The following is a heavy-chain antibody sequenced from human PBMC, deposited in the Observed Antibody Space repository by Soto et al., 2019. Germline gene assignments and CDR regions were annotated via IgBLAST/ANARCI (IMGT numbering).Heavy chain of an antibody. CDR3: ARDLNYYDSSGYETSDYYYGMDV. V-gene: IGHV1-2*04. Sequence: ASVKVSCKASGYTFTGYYMHWVRQAPGQGLEWMGWINPNSGGTNYAQKFQGWVTMTRDTSISTAYMELSRLRSDDTAVYYCARDLNYYDSSGYETSDYYYGMDVWGQGTKVTVSS. CDR2: INPNSGGT. CDR1: GYTFTGYY. D-gene: IGHD3-22*01. J-gene: IGHJ6*02.